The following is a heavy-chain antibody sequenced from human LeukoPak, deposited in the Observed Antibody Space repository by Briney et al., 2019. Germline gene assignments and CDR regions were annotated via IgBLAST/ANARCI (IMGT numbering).Heavy chain of an antibody. V-gene: IGHV1-46*01. CDR3: ARTKYCSGGRCYSGFSY. CDR1: GYTFTAYS. J-gene: IGHJ4*02. D-gene: IGHD2-15*01. CDR2: INPSNGFT. Sequence: GASVKVSCRASGYTFTAYSMYWVRQAPGQGLEWMGIINPSNGFTTYAQKFQGRIAMTRDKSTSTVYMKLSSLRSEDTAVYFCARTKYCSGGRCYSGFSYWGQGTLVTVSS.